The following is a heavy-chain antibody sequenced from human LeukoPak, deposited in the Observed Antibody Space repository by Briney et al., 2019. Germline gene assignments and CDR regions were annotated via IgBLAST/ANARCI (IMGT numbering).Heavy chain of an antibody. CDR3: TRELDSSGWYSY. CDR2: IRSQAYGGTT. Sequence: GGSLRLSCTASGFTFGDYAMSWVRQAPGKGLEGVGFIRSQAYGGTTEYAASVKGRFTISRDDSKSIAYLQMNSLKTEDTAVYYCTRELDSSGWYSYWGQGTLVTVSS. D-gene: IGHD6-19*01. J-gene: IGHJ4*02. V-gene: IGHV3-49*04. CDR1: GFTFGDYA.